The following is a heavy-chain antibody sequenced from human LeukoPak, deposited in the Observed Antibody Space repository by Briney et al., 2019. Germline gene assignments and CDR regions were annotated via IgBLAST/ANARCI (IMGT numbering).Heavy chain of an antibody. CDR3: ARDYYDSSGYEGSFDY. Sequence: SETLSLTCTVSGYSISSGYYWDWIRQPPGKGLEWIGSIYYSGSTYYNPPLKSRVTISVYTSKNQFSLKLSSVTAADTAVYYCARDYYDSSGYEGSFDYWGQGTLVTVSS. CDR1: GYSISSGYY. CDR2: IYYSGST. D-gene: IGHD3-22*01. J-gene: IGHJ4*02. V-gene: IGHV4-38-2*02.